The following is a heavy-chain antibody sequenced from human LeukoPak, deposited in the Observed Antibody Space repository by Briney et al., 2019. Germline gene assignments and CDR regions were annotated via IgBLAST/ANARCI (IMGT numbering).Heavy chain of an antibody. CDR1: GFTFSIYW. J-gene: IGHJ5*02. CDR3: ARGGFTNGFDP. Sequence: GGSLRLSCAASGFTFSIYWMYWVRQIPGKGTVWVSRINGDASSTSYADSVRGRFTISRDNAKNTLFLQMSSLRDEDTAVYYCARGGFTNGFDPWGQGTLVTVSS. V-gene: IGHV3-74*01. D-gene: IGHD2-8*01. CDR2: INGDASST.